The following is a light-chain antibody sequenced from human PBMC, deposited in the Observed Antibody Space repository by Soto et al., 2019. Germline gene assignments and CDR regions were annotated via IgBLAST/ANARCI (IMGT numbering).Light chain of an antibody. CDR1: QSVSSN. CDR2: GAS. CDR3: QQYNNWPAYT. Sequence: EIVMTQSPATLSVSPGERATLSCRASQSVSSNLAWYQQKPGQAPRLLIYGASTRATGIPARFSGSGSGTEVTLTLSSLQSEDFAVYYCQQYNNWPAYTFGQGTKLEIK. J-gene: IGKJ2*01. V-gene: IGKV3-15*01.